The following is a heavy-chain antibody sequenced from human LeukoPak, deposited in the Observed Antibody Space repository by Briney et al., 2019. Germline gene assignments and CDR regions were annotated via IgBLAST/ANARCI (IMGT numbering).Heavy chain of an antibody. D-gene: IGHD3-3*01. V-gene: IGHV4-34*01. CDR1: GGSFSGYY. J-gene: IGHJ4*02. Sequence: KSSEALSLTCAVYGGSFSGYYWSWIRQPPGKGLEWIGEINHSGSTNYNPSLKSRVTISVDTSKNQFSLKLSSVTAADTAVYYCVRRSGAIFGPPRVYFDYWGQGTLVTVSS. CDR3: VRRSGAIFGPPRVYFDY. CDR2: INHSGST.